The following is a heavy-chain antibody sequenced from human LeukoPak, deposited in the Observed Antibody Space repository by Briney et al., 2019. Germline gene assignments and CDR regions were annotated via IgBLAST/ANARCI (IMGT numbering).Heavy chain of an antibody. J-gene: IGHJ5*02. CDR2: IIPILGIA. CDR1: GGTFSSYT. D-gene: IGHD4-11*01. CDR3: ARETVTTVFWFDP. Sequence: SVKVSCKASGGTFSSYTISWVRQAPGQELEWMGRIIPILGIANYAQKFQGRVTITADKSTSTAYMELSSLRSEDTAVYYCARETVTTVFWFDPWGQGTLVTVSS. V-gene: IGHV1-69*04.